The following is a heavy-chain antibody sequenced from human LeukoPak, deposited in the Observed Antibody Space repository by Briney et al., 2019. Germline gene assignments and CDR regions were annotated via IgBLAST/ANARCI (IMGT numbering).Heavy chain of an antibody. CDR2: IYYSGST. CDR1: GGSISSGDYY. CDR3: ARGGLSSPRPDIVVVVAATPDWFDP. V-gene: IGHV4-31*03. D-gene: IGHD2-15*01. Sequence: PSETLSLTCTVSGGSISSGDYYWSWIRQPPGKGLEWIGYIYYSGSTYYNPSLKSRVTISVDTSKNQFSLKLSSVTAADTAVYYCARGGLSSPRPDIVVVVAATPDWFDPWGQGTLVTVSS. J-gene: IGHJ5*02.